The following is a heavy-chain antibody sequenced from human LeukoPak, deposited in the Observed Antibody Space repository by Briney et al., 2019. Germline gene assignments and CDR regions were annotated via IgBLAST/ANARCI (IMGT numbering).Heavy chain of an antibody. Sequence: SQTLSLTCAISGDNFSSKNTTWNWIIQSPSRGLEWLVSTYYMSKWYYDYAVSVKSRITISPGTSKKQLSLHLNSVTPEDTAVYYCASGSYYLGFNSWGQGTLVTVSS. V-gene: IGHV6-1*01. CDR2: TYYMSKWYY. CDR1: GDNFSSKNTT. CDR3: ASGSYYLGFNS. J-gene: IGHJ5*02. D-gene: IGHD3-22*01.